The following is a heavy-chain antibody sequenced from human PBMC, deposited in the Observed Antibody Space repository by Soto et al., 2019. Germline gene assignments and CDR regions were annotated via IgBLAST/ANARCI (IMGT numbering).Heavy chain of an antibody. V-gene: IGHV3-33*01. D-gene: IGHD3-10*01. CDR3: ARDQRSPRLDV. CDR1: GFTFRNDG. CDR2: IWYDESKT. Sequence: QVQLVESGGGVVQPGRSLRLSCAASGFTFRNDGLHWVRQAPGKGLEWVAVIWYDESKTYYADSVKGRFTISRDNSKNTLSVQMNSLRVEDTAVCFCARDQRSPRLDVWGQGTTVAACS. J-gene: IGHJ6*02.